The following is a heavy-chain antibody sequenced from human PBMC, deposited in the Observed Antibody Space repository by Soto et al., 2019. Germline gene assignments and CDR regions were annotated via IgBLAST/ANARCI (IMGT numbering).Heavy chain of an antibody. CDR3: ARARGSDYYYYYMDV. CDR1: GFTFSSYS. V-gene: IGHV3-48*01. J-gene: IGHJ6*03. CDR2: ISSSSSTI. Sequence: GGSLRLSCAASGFTFSSYSMNWVRQAPGKGLEWVSYISSSSSTIYYADSVKGRFTISRDNAKNSLYLQMNSLRAEDTAVYYCARARGSDYYYYYMDVWGKGTTVTVSS.